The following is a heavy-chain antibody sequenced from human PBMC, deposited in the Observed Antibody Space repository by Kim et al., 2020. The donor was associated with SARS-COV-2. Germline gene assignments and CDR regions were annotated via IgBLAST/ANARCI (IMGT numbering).Heavy chain of an antibody. D-gene: IGHD6-13*01. CDR2: ISAHNGDT. CDR3: AIGVGSSSWYNWFDP. Sequence: GIGWMGWISAHNGDTKNAKSLRGRVTMTTDTSTRTVHMEVRRLTSDDTAVYYCAIGVGSSSWYNWFDPWGQGTLVTVSS. J-gene: IGHJ5*02. V-gene: IGHV1-18*01.